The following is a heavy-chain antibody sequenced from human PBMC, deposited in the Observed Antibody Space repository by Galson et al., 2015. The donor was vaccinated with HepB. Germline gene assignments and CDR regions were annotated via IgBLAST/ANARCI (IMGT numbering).Heavy chain of an antibody. CDR1: GYTFTSYA. CDR2: INAGNGNT. CDR3: ARAPVAGRTFDY. V-gene: IGHV1-3*01. Sequence: SVKVSCKASGYTFTSYAMHWVRQAPGQRLEWMGWINAGNGNTKYSQKFQGRVTITRDTSASTAYMELSSLRSEDTAVYYCARAPVAGRTFDYWGQGTLVTVSS. J-gene: IGHJ4*02. D-gene: IGHD6-19*01.